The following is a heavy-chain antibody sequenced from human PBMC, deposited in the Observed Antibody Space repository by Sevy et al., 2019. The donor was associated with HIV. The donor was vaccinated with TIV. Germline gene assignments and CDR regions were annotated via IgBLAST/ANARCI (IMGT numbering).Heavy chain of an antibody. CDR2: LKSDVYGGTV. D-gene: IGHD6-13*01. CDR3: TRWKAAQSIFDY. V-gene: IGHV3-49*04. Sequence: GGSLRLSCTASGFTFGDYCMSWVRQAPGKGLEWVAFLKSDVYGGTVDHAASVRGRFVISRDVSKTIAYLQMNELKTEDTGVYYCTRWKAAQSIFDYWGQGALVTVSS. J-gene: IGHJ4*02. CDR1: GFTFGDYC.